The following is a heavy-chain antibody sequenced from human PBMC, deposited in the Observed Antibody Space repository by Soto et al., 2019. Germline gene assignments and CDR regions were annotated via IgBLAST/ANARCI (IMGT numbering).Heavy chain of an antibody. CDR2: IIPIFGTA. Sequence: ASVKVSCKASGGTFSSYAISWVRQAPGQGLEWMGGIIPIFGTANYAQKFQGRVTITADESTSTAYMELSSLRSEDTAVYYCARECCGHRRSSRGGDFYYYGMDVWGQGTTVTVSS. CDR3: ARECCGHRRSSRGGDFYYYGMDV. D-gene: IGHD2-21*01. J-gene: IGHJ6*02. CDR1: GGTFSSYA. V-gene: IGHV1-69*13.